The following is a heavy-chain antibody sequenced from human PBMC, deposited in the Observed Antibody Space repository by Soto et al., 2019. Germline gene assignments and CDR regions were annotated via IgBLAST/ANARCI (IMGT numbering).Heavy chain of an antibody. J-gene: IGHJ4*02. CDR1: GGTFSSYA. D-gene: IGHD3-10*01. V-gene: IGHV1-69*13. Sequence: ASVKVSCKASGGTFSSYAISWVRQAPGQGLEWMGGIIPIFGTANYAQKFQGRVTMTANESTSTAYMELSSLRSEDTAVYYCARRRDVYGSGIDYWGQGTLVTVSS. CDR2: IIPIFGTA. CDR3: ARRRDVYGSGIDY.